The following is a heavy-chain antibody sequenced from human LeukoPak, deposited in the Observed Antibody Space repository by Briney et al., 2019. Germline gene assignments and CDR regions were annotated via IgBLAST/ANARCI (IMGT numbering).Heavy chain of an antibody. V-gene: IGHV3-23*01. Sequence: GGSVRLSCAASGFTFSSYAMSWVRQAPGKGLEWVSAISGSGGSTYYADSVKGRFTISRDNSKNTLNLQINSLRAEDTAVYYSAKSSRYYYDSSVDNCGQGTLVTVSS. J-gene: IGHJ4*02. CDR3: AKSSRYYYDSSVDN. CDR2: ISGSGGST. CDR1: GFTFSSYA. D-gene: IGHD3-22*01.